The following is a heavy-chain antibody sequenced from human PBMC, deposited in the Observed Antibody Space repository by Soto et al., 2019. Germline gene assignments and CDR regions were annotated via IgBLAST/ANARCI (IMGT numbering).Heavy chain of an antibody. V-gene: IGHV3-23*01. D-gene: IGHD6-19*01. Sequence: EVQLLESGGGLVQPGGSLRLSCAASGFTFSSYAMSWVRQAPGKGLEWVSSISVGGDSTNYADSVKGRFTLSRDNSKNTLYLQMNSLRAEDTAVYYCAKSLTAVAGTGAFDIWGQVTTVTVSS. J-gene: IGHJ3*02. CDR3: AKSLTAVAGTGAFDI. CDR1: GFTFSSYA. CDR2: ISVGGDST.